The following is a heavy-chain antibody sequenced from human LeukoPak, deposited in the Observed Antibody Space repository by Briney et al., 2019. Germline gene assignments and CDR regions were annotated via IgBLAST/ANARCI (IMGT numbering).Heavy chain of an antibody. V-gene: IGHV3-7*01. CDR1: GFTFSSYW. CDR2: IKQDGSEK. CDR3: ASTSHGFCSGGSCYSFFS. D-gene: IGHD2-15*01. J-gene: IGHJ5*02. Sequence: GGSLRLSCAASGFTFSSYWMSWVRQAPGKGLEWVANIKQDGSEKYYVDSVKGRFTISRDNAKNSLYLQMNSLRAEDTAVYYCASTSHGFCSGGSCYSFFSWGQGTLVTVSS.